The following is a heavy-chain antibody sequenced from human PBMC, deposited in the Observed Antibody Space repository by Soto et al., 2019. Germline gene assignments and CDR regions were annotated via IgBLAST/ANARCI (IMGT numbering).Heavy chain of an antibody. CDR3: AKEFAETYYDFWRGYFDY. Sequence: QVQLVESGGGVVQPGRSLRLSCAASGFTFSSYGMHWVRQAPGKGLEWVAVISYDGSNKYYADSVKGRFTISRDNSKNTLYLQMNSLRAEDTAVNYCAKEFAETYYDFWRGYFDYWGQGTLVTVSS. D-gene: IGHD3-3*01. CDR2: ISYDGSNK. V-gene: IGHV3-30*18. CDR1: GFTFSSYG. J-gene: IGHJ4*02.